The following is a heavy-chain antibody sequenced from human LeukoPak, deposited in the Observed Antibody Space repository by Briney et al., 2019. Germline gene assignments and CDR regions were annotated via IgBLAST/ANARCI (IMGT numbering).Heavy chain of an antibody. D-gene: IGHD6-19*01. Sequence: GGSLRLSCAASGFTFSSYGMHWVRQAPGKGLEWVAVIWYDGSNKYYADSVKGRFTISRDNSKNTLYLQMNSLRAEDTAVYYCARDTWLVPLDYWGQGTLVTVSS. CDR2: IWYDGSNK. V-gene: IGHV3-33*01. CDR1: GFTFSSYG. CDR3: ARDTWLVPLDY. J-gene: IGHJ4*02.